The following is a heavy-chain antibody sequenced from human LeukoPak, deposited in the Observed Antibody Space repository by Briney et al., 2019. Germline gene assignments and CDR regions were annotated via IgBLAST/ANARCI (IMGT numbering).Heavy chain of an antibody. CDR3: AIPPLSGTGSSRPLAEMDV. D-gene: IGHD3-10*01. CDR2: ISHTGSTM. V-gene: IGHV3-48*04. CDR1: GFSFSSYS. Sequence: GGSLRLSCAASGFSFSSYSMNWVRQAPGKGLEWVSYISHTGSTMSYADSVKGRFTISRDNARNSLYLQMNSLRAEDTAVYYCAIPPLSGTGSSRPLAEMDVWGQGIRSPSP. J-gene: IGHJ6*02.